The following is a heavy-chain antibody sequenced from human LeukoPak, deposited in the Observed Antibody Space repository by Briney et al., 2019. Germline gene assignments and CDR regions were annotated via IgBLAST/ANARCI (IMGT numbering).Heavy chain of an antibody. J-gene: IGHJ4*02. D-gene: IGHD3-9*01. V-gene: IGHV3-30-3*01. CDR3: ARARRLNYDILTVVDY. CDR1: GFTFSSYA. Sequence: GGSLRLSCAASGFTFSSYAMHWVRQAPGKGLEWVAVISYDGSNKYYADSVKGRFTISRDNSKNTLYLQMNSLRAEDTAVYYCARARRLNYDILTVVDYWGKGTLFTVSS. CDR2: ISYDGSNK.